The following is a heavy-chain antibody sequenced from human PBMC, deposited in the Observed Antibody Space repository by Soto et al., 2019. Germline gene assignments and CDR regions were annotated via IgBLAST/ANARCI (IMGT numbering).Heavy chain of an antibody. D-gene: IGHD1-26*01. J-gene: IGHJ5*02. CDR1: GGTFSSYT. V-gene: IGHV1-69*02. Sequence: SVKVSCKASGGTFSSYTISWVRQAPGQGLEWMGRIIPILGIANYAQKFQGRVTITADKSTSTAYMELSSLRSEDTAVYYCARVGYSGSYSSSWFDPWGQGTLVTVSS. CDR2: IIPILGIA. CDR3: ARVGYSGSYSSSWFDP.